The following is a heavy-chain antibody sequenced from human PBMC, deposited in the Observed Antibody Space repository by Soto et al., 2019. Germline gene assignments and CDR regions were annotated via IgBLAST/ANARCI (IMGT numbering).Heavy chain of an antibody. D-gene: IGHD2-15*01. V-gene: IGHV3-30*18. J-gene: IGHJ4*02. Sequence: QAQLVESGGGVVQPGRSLRLSCAASGFTFSSYGMHWVRQAPGKGLEWVAVISYDGSNKYYADSVKGRFTISRDNSKNTLYLQMNSLRAEDTAVYYCAKEWDIVVVVAATPPFDYWGQGTLVTVSS. CDR1: GFTFSSYG. CDR3: AKEWDIVVVVAATPPFDY. CDR2: ISYDGSNK.